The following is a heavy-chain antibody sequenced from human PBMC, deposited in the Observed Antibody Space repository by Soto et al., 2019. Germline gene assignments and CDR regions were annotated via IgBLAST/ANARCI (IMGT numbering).Heavy chain of an antibody. Sequence: AGCRMIKKTTSRGLEWLGRTYYKSRWYNDYALFAKSRVTINPDTSKNQFSLQLNSVTPEDTAVYFFARALTSVLSHWDAYLHYWGLGILVTVS. J-gene: IGHJ4*02. CDR3: ARALTSVLSHWDAYLHY. D-gene: IGHD4-17*01. CDR2: TYYKSRWYN. CDR1: AG. V-gene: IGHV6-1*01.